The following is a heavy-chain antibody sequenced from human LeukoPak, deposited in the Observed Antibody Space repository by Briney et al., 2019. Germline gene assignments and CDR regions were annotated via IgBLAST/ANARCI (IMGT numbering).Heavy chain of an antibody. D-gene: IGHD2-21*02. Sequence: GGSLRLSCAASGFTFSSYAMSWVRQAPGKGLEWVSAISGSGGSTYYADSVKGRFTISRDNSKNTLYLQMNSLRAEDTAVYYCAKEVQVVTAARGAFDIWGQGTMVTVSS. CDR3: AKEVQVVTAARGAFDI. CDR2: ISGSGGST. J-gene: IGHJ3*02. V-gene: IGHV3-23*01. CDR1: GFTFSSYA.